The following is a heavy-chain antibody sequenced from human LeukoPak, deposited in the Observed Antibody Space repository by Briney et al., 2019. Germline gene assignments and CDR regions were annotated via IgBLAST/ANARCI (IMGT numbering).Heavy chain of an antibody. CDR3: ATAGGVYGDYGDY. J-gene: IGHJ4*02. CDR1: GLSFSNYA. CDR2: IGGTGGNI. Sequence: GGSLRLSCAASGLSFSNYAMYWVRQAPGKGLEWVSAIGGTGGNIFYTDSVKGRFTISRDNSRNTLYLQMNSLRAEDTAIYYCATAGGVYGDYGDYWGQGTLVTVSS. D-gene: IGHD4-17*01. V-gene: IGHV3-23*01.